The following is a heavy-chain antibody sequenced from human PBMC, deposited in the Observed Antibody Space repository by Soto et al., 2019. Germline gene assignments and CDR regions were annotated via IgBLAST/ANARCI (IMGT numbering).Heavy chain of an antibody. V-gene: IGHV4-39*01. CDR3: ARHVRITMVRGGANYYFDY. J-gene: IGHJ4*02. D-gene: IGHD3-10*01. CDR1: GGSICSSGYY. CDR2: IYYSGST. Sequence: PSETLSLTCTVSGGSICSSGYYWGWIRQPPGKGLEWIGSIYYSGSTYYNPSLKSRVTISVDTSKNQFSLKLSSVTAADTAVYYCARHVRITMVRGGANYYFDYWGQGTLLTVSS.